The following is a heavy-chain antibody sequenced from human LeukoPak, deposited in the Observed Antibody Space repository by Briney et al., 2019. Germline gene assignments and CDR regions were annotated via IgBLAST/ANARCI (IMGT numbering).Heavy chain of an antibody. CDR3: ARGGPPTIFPLQH. J-gene: IGHJ1*01. Sequence: SETLSLTCAVYGGSFSGYYWSWIRQPPGKGLEGIGEMNHSGSTNYNPSLKSRVTISVDTSKNQFSLKLSSVTAADTDVYYCARGGPPTIFPLQHGGQGNLVTVSS. CDR1: GGSFSGYY. CDR2: MNHSGST. D-gene: IGHD3-3*01. V-gene: IGHV4-34*01.